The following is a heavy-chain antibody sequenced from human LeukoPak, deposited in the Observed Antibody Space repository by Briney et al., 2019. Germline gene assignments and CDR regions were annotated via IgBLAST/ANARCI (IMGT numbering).Heavy chain of an antibody. CDR3: ARVVDTAMVLYGAFDI. D-gene: IGHD5-18*01. V-gene: IGHV3-7*01. Sequence: GGSLRLSCEGSGFSFSSYWMTWVRQLPGKGPEWVANIRQDESERYFADSVKGRFTISRDNAKKSLYLQMNSLRAEDTAVYYCARVVDTAMVLYGAFDIWGQGTKVTVSS. CDR1: GFSFSSYW. J-gene: IGHJ3*02. CDR2: IRQDESER.